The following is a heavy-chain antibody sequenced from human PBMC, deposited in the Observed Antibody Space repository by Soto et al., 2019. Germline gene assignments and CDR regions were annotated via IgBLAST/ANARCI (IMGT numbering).Heavy chain of an antibody. V-gene: IGHV4-59*02. CDR3: ARAGRSWRYFFDS. J-gene: IGHJ4*02. CDR2: VYYSGTT. D-gene: IGHD6-13*01. CDR1: GGSVNYYY. Sequence: QVLLQESGPGLVQPSETLSLTCTVSGGSVNYYYWNWIRQSPGKGLEWIGYVYYSGTTYYNPSLLCRVTISMETSRNQCSLTLTSVTSADLAIYFCARAGRSWRYFFDSWCRGTLVTVSS.